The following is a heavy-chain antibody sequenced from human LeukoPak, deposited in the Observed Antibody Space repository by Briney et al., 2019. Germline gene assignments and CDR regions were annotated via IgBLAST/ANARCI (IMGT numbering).Heavy chain of an antibody. CDR3: ARDGIVVVITTPYYYYGMDV. CDR2: INPSGGST. D-gene: IGHD3-22*01. CDR1: GYTFTSYY. V-gene: IGHV1-46*01. J-gene: IGHJ6*02. Sequence: GASVKVSCKASGYTFTSYYMHWVRQAPGQGLEWMGIINPSGGSTSYAQKFQGRVTMTRDTSTSTVYMELSSLRSEDTAVYYCARDGIVVVITTPYYYYGMDVWGQGTTATVSS.